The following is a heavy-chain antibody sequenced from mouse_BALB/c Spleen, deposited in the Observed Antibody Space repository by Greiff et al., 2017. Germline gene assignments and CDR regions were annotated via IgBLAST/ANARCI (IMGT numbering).Heavy chain of an antibody. CDR2: INPSSGYT. CDR3: AQLLRPYYFDY. J-gene: IGHJ2*01. Sequence: VQLQQSAAELARPGASVKMSCKASGYTFTSYTMHWVKQRPGQGLEWIGYINPSSGYTEYNQKFKDKTTLTADKSSSTAYMQLSSLTSEDSAVYYCAQLLRPYYFDYWGQGTTLTVSS. CDR1: GYTFTSYT. V-gene: IGHV1-4*02. D-gene: IGHD1-2*01.